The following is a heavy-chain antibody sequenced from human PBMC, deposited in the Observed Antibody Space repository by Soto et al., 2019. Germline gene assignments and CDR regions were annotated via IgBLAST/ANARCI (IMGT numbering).Heavy chain of an antibody. CDR3: ARVSNDYVPFDY. J-gene: IGHJ4*02. Sequence: QVQLVQSGAEVKKPGSSVKVSCKASGGIFTSYGISWVRQAPGQGPEWMGGIIPIFRTASYAQKFQGRVRMTADESTSTTYMELSSLRSEDTAVYYCARVSNDYVPFDYWGQGTLVTVSS. D-gene: IGHD3-16*01. CDR1: GGIFTSYG. V-gene: IGHV1-69*01. CDR2: IIPIFRTA.